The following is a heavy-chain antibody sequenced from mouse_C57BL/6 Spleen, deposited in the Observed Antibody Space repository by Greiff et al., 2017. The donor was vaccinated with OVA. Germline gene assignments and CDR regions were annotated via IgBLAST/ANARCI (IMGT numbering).Heavy chain of an antibody. J-gene: IGHJ2*01. CDR1: GYTFTSYW. V-gene: IGHV1-50*01. CDR3: ARLYYYGSREDYCDY. Sequence: VQLQQPGAELVKPGASVKLSCKASGYTFTSYWMQWVKQRPGQGLEWIGEIDPSDSYTNYNQKFKGKATLTVDTSSSTAYMQLSSLTSEDSAVYYCARLYYYGSREDYCDYWGQGTTLTVAS. CDR2: IDPSDSYT. D-gene: IGHD1-1*01.